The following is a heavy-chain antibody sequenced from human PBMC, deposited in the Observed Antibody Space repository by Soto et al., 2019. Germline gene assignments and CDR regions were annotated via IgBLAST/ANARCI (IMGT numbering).Heavy chain of an antibody. J-gene: IGHJ3*02. V-gene: IGHV1-58*01. D-gene: IGHD6-19*01. Sequence: QMQLVQSGPEVKKPGTSVKVSCKASGFTFTSSAVQWVRQARGQRLEWIGWIVVGSGNTNYAQKFQERVTITRDMSTSRAYMELSSLRSEDTAVYYCAALKVGRSSGWYGAFDIWGQGTMVTVSS. CDR1: GFTFTSSA. CDR2: IVVGSGNT. CDR3: AALKVGRSSGWYGAFDI.